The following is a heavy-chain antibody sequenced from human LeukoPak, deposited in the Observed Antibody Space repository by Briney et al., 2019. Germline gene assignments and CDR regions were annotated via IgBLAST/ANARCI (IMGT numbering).Heavy chain of an antibody. CDR1: GYSISSGYY. V-gene: IGHV4-38-2*01. D-gene: IGHD3-22*01. CDR3: ARVRENYDSSGSPYNWFDP. J-gene: IGHJ5*02. CDR2: ISHSGST. Sequence: SETLSLTCAVSGYSISSGYYWGWIRQPPGKGLEWIGSISHSGSTYYNPSLKSRVTISVDTSKNQFSLKLSSVTAADTAVYYCARVRENYDSSGSPYNWFDPWGQGTLVTVSS.